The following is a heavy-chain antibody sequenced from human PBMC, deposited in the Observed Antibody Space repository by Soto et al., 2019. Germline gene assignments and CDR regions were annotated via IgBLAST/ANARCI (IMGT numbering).Heavy chain of an antibody. Sequence: QVQLVQSGAEMKKPGSSVRVSCKASGGALSSSGITWVRQAPGQGLEWVAGVIPIFGTTNNAPKFQGRVTVSADESTSTAYMELSSLTAEDTAVYFCARSRHQCSDFPGGIPGDALDVWGQGTLVTVSS. CDR3: ARSRHQCSDFPGGIPGDALDV. CDR2: VIPIFGTT. J-gene: IGHJ3*01. V-gene: IGHV1-69*01. CDR1: GGALSSSG. D-gene: IGHD7-27*01.